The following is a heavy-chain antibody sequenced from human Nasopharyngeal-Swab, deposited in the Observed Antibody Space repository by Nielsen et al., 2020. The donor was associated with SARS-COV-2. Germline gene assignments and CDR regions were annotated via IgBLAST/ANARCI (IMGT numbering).Heavy chain of an antibody. CDR1: GGSISSYY. Sequence: SETLSLTCTVSGGSISSYYWSWIRQPPGKGLEWIGYIYYSGSTNYNPSLKSRVTISADTSKNQFSLKLSSVTAADTAVYYCARGALWGRFYYYYYGMDVWGQGTTVTVSS. J-gene: IGHJ6*02. CDR2: IYYSGST. D-gene: IGHD3-16*01. CDR3: ARGALWGRFYYYYYGMDV. V-gene: IGHV4-59*01.